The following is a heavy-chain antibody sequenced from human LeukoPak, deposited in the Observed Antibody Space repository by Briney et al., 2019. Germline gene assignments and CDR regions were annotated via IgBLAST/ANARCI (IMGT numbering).Heavy chain of an antibody. Sequence: GESLKISCKGSGYNFIRYWIGWVRQMPGKGLEWMGSIYPGDSDTRYSPSFQGQVTISADKSISTAYLQWSSLKASDTAMYYCARLPLPAVISLGYYMDVWGKGTTVTVSS. CDR1: GYNFIRYW. CDR3: ARLPLPAVISLGYYMDV. V-gene: IGHV5-51*01. D-gene: IGHD2-2*02. CDR2: IYPGDSDT. J-gene: IGHJ6*03.